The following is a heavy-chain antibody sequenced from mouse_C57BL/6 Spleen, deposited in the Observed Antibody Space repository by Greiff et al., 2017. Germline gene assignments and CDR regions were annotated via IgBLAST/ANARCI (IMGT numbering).Heavy chain of an antibody. CDR2: IDPNSGGT. CDR1: GYTFTSYW. Sequence: QVQLKQPGAELVKPGASVKLSCKASGYTFTSYWMHWVKQRPGRGLEWIGRIDPNSGGTKYNEKFKSKATLTVDKPSSTAYMQLSSLTSEDSAVYYCASLYSNYVYWYFDVWGTGTTVTVSS. J-gene: IGHJ1*03. D-gene: IGHD2-5*01. CDR3: ASLYSNYVYWYFDV. V-gene: IGHV1-72*01.